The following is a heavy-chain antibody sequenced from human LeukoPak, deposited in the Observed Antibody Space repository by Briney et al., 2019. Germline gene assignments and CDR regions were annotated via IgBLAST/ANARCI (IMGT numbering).Heavy chain of an antibody. D-gene: IGHD2-15*01. CDR3: ARWLCSGGSCNFDY. CDR2: ISSSSSYI. V-gene: IGHV3-21*01. J-gene: IGHJ4*02. Sequence: GGSLRLSCAASGFTFSSYSMNWVRQAPGMGLEWVSSISSSSSYIYYADSVKGRFTISRDNAKNSLYLQMNSLRAEDTAVYYCARWLCSGGSCNFDYWGQGTLVTVSS. CDR1: GFTFSSYS.